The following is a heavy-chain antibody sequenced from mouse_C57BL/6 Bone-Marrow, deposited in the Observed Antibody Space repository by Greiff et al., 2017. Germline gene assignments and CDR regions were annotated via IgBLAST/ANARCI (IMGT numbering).Heavy chain of an antibody. J-gene: IGHJ4*01. Sequence: EVQRVESGGDLMKPGGSLKLSCAASGFTFSSYGMSWVRQTPDKRLEWVATISSGGSYTYYPDSVKGRFTISRDNAKNTLYLQMSSLKSEDTAMYYCARQDYYGSSYDAMDYWGQGTSVTVSS. CDR3: ARQDYYGSSYDAMDY. CDR1: GFTFSSYG. CDR2: ISSGGSYT. D-gene: IGHD1-1*01. V-gene: IGHV5-6*01.